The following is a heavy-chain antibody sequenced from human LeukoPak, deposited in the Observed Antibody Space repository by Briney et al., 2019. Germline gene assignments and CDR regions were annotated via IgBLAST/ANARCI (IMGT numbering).Heavy chain of an antibody. CDR2: IRFDGSNK. CDR3: EKDPQLTI. V-gene: IGHV3-30*02. CDR1: GFTFSSYG. D-gene: IGHD3-9*01. J-gene: IGHJ3*02. Sequence: GGSLRLSCAASGFTFSSYGMHWVRQAPGKGLEWVAFIRFDGSNKYFADSVKGRFTISRDNSKNTLYLQMNSLRAEDTAVYYCEKDPQLTIWGQGTMVTVSS.